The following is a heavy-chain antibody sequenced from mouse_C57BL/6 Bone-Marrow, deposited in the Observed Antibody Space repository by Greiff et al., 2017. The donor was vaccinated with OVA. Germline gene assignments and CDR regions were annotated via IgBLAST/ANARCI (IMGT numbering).Heavy chain of an antibody. CDR1: GFNIKDDY. J-gene: IGHJ2*01. CDR2: IDPENGDT. V-gene: IGHV14-4*01. CDR3: TTRGRYYFDY. Sequence: EVQLQQSGAELVRPGASVKLSCTASGFNIKDDYMHWVKQRPEQGLEWIGWIDPENGDTEYASKFQGKATITADTSSNTAYLQLSRLTSEDTAVYYCTTRGRYYFDYWGQGTTLTVSS.